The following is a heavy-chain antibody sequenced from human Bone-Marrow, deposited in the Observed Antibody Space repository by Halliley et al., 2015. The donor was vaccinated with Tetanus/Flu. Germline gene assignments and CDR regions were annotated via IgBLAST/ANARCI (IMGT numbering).Heavy chain of an antibody. D-gene: IGHD2-2*01. V-gene: IGHV3-30*18. CDR3: AKDISEGRASSSVYGMDV. CDR2: VSLDGNKK. Sequence: AASGFTFSSYDMHWVRQAPGKGLEWVALVSLDGNKKYYGDSVQGRFIISRDNSKNTVYLQMCSLRPEDTGVYFCAKDISEGRASSSVYGMDVWGQGTTVTASS. J-gene: IGHJ6*02. CDR1: GFTFSSYD.